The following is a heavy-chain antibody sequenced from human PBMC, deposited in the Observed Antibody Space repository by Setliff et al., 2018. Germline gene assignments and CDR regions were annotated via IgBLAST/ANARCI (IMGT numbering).Heavy chain of an antibody. J-gene: IGHJ4*02. CDR3: ARAPRLEWILPTFDY. CDR1: DYPFLSYG. CDR2: ISTYTGNA. V-gene: IGHV1-18*01. D-gene: IGHD3-3*01. Sequence: ASVKVSCKASDYPFLSYGISWVRQAPGQGPEWIGWISTYTGNADYAQNFQGRVTLTTDTSTNTAYMELRSLRSDDTAVYYCARAPRLEWILPTFDYWGQGTPVTVSS.